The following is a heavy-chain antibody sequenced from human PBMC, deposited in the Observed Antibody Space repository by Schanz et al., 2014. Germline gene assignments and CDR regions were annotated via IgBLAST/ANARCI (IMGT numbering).Heavy chain of an antibody. CDR2: ISGTGGDDT. CDR1: TFTFSSDW. J-gene: IGHJ3*02. V-gene: IGHV3-23*04. CDR3: AKGRFGELSAFDI. Sequence: EVQLAESGGGLVQPGGSLRLSCAASTFTFSSDWMSWVRQAPGKGLEWVSSISGTGGDDTYYADSVKGRFTISRDNSKNTLFLQMNSLRVEDSAIYYCAKGRFGELSAFDIWGQGTMVTVSS. D-gene: IGHD3-10*01.